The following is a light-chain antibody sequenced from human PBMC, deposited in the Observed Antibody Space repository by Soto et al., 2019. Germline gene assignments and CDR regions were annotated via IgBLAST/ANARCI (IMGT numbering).Light chain of an antibody. V-gene: IGKV3-15*01. J-gene: IGKJ3*01. Sequence: EIVMTQSPATLSVSPGERATLSCRASQSVRSNLAWYQQKLGQAPRLLIYGASTRATGIPARFSGSGSGTEFTLTISSLQSEDFATYYCQQSYRTPPFNFGPGTRVDI. CDR3: QQSYRTPPFN. CDR1: QSVRSN. CDR2: GAS.